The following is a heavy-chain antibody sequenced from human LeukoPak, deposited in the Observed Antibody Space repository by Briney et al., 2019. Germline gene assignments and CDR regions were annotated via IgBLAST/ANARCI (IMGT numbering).Heavy chain of an antibody. D-gene: IGHD6-19*01. CDR3: ARAPYSSGWWFDY. J-gene: IGHJ4*02. CDR2: IYYSGST. CDR1: GGSISSSSNY. Sequence: SETLSLTCTVSGGSISSSSNYWGWIRQPPGKGLEWIGSIYYSGSTYYNPSLKSRVTISVDTSKNQFSLKLSSVTAADTAVYYCARAPYSSGWWFDYWGQGTLVTVSS. V-gene: IGHV4-39*01.